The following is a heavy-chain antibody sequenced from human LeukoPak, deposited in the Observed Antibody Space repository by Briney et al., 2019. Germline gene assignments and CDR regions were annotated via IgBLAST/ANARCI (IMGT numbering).Heavy chain of an antibody. CDR3: ARIKLATVVTPVVAFDI. Sequence: GPALVERTQTLTLTCTFSGFSLSTSGMCVSWIRQPPGKALEWLARIDWGDDKYYSTSLKTRLTISKDTSKNHVVLTMTNMDPVDTATYYCARIKLATVVTPVVAFDIWGQGTMVTASS. CDR1: GFSLSTSGMC. D-gene: IGHD4-23*01. V-gene: IGHV2-70*11. J-gene: IGHJ3*02. CDR2: IDWGDDK.